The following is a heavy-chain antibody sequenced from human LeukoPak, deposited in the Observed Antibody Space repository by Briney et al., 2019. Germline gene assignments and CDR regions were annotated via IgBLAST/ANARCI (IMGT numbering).Heavy chain of an antibody. D-gene: IGHD3-10*01. Sequence: SETLSLTCAVAGDSISSGDYYWSWIRQPPGKGLEWIGYIYYSGSTNYNPSRKSRVTISVDTSKNQFSLKLSSVTAADTAVYHCARGDRSGDIDYWGQGTLVTVSS. CDR1: GDSISSGDYY. CDR2: IYYSGST. V-gene: IGHV4-61*08. CDR3: ARGDRSGDIDY. J-gene: IGHJ4*02.